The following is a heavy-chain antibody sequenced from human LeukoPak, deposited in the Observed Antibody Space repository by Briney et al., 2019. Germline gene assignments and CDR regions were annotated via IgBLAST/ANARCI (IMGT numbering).Heavy chain of an antibody. CDR1: GFTFSSYW. J-gene: IGHJ4*02. D-gene: IGHD5-24*01. CDR2: IKQDGSEK. CDR3: ARGPRWLQPYLDY. V-gene: IGHV3-7*01. Sequence: GGSLRLSCAASGFTFSSYWMSWVRQAPGKGLEWVANIKQDGSEKYYVDSVKGRFTISRDNAKNSLYLQMGSLRAEDMAVYYCARGPRWLQPYLDYWGQGTLVTVSS.